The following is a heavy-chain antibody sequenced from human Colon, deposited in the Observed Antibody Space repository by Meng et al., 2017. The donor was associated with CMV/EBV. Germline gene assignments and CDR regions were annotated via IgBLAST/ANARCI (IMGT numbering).Heavy chain of an antibody. V-gene: IGHV3-23*03. CDR2: IYSGGSST. CDR1: GFTFSSYA. J-gene: IGHJ6*02. CDR3: AKDPDPYDYGDFSSYGMDV. Sequence: GESLKISCAASGFTSGFTFSSYAMSWVRQAPGKGLEWVSVIYSGGSSTYYADSVKGRFTISRDNSKNTLYLQMNSLRAEDTAVYYCAKDPDPYDYGDFSSYGMDVWGQGTTVTVSS. D-gene: IGHD4-17*01.